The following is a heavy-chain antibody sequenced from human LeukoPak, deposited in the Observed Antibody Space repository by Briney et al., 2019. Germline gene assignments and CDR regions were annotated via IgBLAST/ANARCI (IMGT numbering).Heavy chain of an antibody. CDR3: ARTYYYDSSYYQPPLYYYYYMDV. CDR2: IYYSGST. D-gene: IGHD3-22*01. CDR1: DDSISSRSYY. V-gene: IGHV4-39*01. Sequence: PSETLSLTCTVSDDSISSRSYYWGWIRQPPGKGLEWIGMIYYSGSTYNNPSLKSRVTISVDTSENQFSLELSSVTAADTAVYYCARTYYYDSSYYQPPLYYYYYMDVWGKGTTVTVSS. J-gene: IGHJ6*03.